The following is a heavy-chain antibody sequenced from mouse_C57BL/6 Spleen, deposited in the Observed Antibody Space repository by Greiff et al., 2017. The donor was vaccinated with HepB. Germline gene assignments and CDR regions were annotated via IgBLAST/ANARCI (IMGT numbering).Heavy chain of an antibody. CDR3: ARYDYDVGSYAY. J-gene: IGHJ3*01. V-gene: IGHV3-6*01. D-gene: IGHD2-4*01. Sequence: EVQLQQSGPGLVKPSQSLSLTCSVTGYSITSGYYWNWIRQFPGNKLEWMGYISYDGSNNYNPSLKNRISITRDTSKNQFFLKLNSVTTEDTATYYCARYDYDVGSYAYWGQGTLVTVSA. CDR2: ISYDGSN. CDR1: GYSITSGYY.